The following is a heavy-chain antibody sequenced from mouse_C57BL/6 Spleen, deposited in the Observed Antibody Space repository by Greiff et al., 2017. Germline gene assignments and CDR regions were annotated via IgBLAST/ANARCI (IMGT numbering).Heavy chain of an antibody. CDR1: GFTFSSYA. Sequence: EVKLVESGGGLVKPGGSLKLSCAASGFTFSSYAMSWVRQTPEKRLEWVATISDGGSYTYYPDNVKGRFTISRDNAKNNLYLQMSHLKSEDTAMYYCAREESSGYFDYWGQGTTLTVSS. D-gene: IGHD1-1*01. CDR2: ISDGGSYT. V-gene: IGHV5-4*01. CDR3: AREESSGYFDY. J-gene: IGHJ2*01.